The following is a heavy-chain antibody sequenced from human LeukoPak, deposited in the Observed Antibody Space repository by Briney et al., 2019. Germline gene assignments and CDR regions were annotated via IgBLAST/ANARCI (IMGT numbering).Heavy chain of an antibody. D-gene: IGHD2-2*01. CDR1: GFTFSNYW. J-gene: IGHJ6*03. Sequence: GGPLRLSCAASGFTFSNYWMSWVRQAPGKGLEWVANIKQDGSEEYYVDSVKGRFTTSRDNAKNSLYLQMNSLRAEDTAVYYCARDGTTAPYYYYYMDVWGKGTTVTVSS. CDR2: IKQDGSEE. V-gene: IGHV3-7*01. CDR3: ARDGTTAPYYYYYMDV.